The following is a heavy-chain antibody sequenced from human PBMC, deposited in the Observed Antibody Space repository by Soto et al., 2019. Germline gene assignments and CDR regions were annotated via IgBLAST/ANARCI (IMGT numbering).Heavy chain of an antibody. CDR3: AIDAFSSHYSGMAV. Sequence: PGGSLRLSCAASGFTFSGSGMHWVRQAPGKGLEWLAVISYDGSDKYFADSVKGRFTVSRDNSKNTLFLQMNSLGAEDTAVYYCAIDAFSSHYSGMAVWGQGTTVTVSS. CDR1: GFTFSGSG. CDR2: ISYDGSDK. V-gene: IGHV3-30*03. J-gene: IGHJ6*02.